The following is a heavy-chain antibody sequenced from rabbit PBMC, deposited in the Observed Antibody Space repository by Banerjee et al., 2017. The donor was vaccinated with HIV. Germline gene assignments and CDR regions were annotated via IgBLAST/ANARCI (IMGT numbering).Heavy chain of an antibody. Sequence: QEQLEESGGDLVKPEGSLTLTCTASGFTLSSSYWIYWVRQAPGKGLEWIGCNYTRNGNPWYASRAKRRVSISKTSSTTVTLQMTSLTAADMATYFCARGSAYAGAGYALWGPGTLFTVS. CDR1: GFTLSSSYW. CDR2: NYTRNGNP. V-gene: IGHV1S45*01. J-gene: IGHJ6*01. CDR3: ARGSAYAGAGYAL. D-gene: IGHD4-2*01.